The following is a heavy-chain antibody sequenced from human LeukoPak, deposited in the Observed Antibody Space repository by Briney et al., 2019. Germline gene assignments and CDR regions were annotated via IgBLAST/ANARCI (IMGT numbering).Heavy chain of an antibody. CDR2: FDPEDGET. Sequence: ASVKVSCKVSGYTLTELSMHWVRQAPGKGPEWMGGFDPEDGETIYAQKFQGRVTMTEDTSTDTAYMELSSLRSEDTAVYYCATDPAVAGMFDYWGQGTLVTVSS. CDR3: ATDPAVAGMFDY. D-gene: IGHD6-19*01. J-gene: IGHJ4*02. V-gene: IGHV1-24*01. CDR1: GYTLTELS.